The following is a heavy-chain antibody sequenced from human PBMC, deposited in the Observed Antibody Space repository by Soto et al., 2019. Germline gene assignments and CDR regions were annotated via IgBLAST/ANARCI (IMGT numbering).Heavy chain of an antibody. V-gene: IGHV3-30-3*01. CDR1: GFTFSDYA. CDR2: ISYDGNTK. Sequence: QVQLVESGGGVVQPGRSLRLSCAASGFTFSDYAMNWVRQAPGRGPEWVTIISYDGNTKYYADSVRGRFTVSRDNSENTLYLQMNSLRADDTAVYYCARDSTSLRGGDLWSMGFDPWGQGTLITVSS. CDR3: ARDSTSLRGGDLWSMGFDP. D-gene: IGHD2-21*01. J-gene: IGHJ5*02.